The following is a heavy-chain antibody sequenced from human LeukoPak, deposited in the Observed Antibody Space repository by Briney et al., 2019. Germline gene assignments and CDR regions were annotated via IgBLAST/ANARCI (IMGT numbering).Heavy chain of an antibody. V-gene: IGHV1-2*06. Sequence: GASVKVSCKASGYTFTDYYMHWVRQAPGQGLEWMGRINPSSGGTNYAQKFQGRVTMTRDTSISTAYMDLSRLRSDDTAVYYCARSTGHYFDYWGQGILVTVSS. J-gene: IGHJ4*02. CDR1: GYTFTDYY. D-gene: IGHD2-8*02. CDR3: ARSTGHYFDY. CDR2: INPSSGGT.